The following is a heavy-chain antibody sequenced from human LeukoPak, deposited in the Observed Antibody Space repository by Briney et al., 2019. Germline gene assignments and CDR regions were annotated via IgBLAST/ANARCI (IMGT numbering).Heavy chain of an antibody. CDR2: IRYDGSNR. D-gene: IGHD1-26*01. V-gene: IGHV3-30*02. J-gene: IGHJ3*02. Sequence: GGSLRLSCAASGFTFSSYGMHWVRQAPGKGLEWVAFIRYDGSNRYYADSVKGRFTISRDNSKNTLYLQMNSLRAEDTAVYYCAREGGSYYPDAFDIWGQGTMVTVSS. CDR3: AREGGSYYPDAFDI. CDR1: GFTFSSYG.